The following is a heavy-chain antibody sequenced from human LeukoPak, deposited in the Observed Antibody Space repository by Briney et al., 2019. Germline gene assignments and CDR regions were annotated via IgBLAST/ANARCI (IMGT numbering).Heavy chain of an antibody. CDR3: ATGRYFDF. CDR1: GFTFSNAW. J-gene: IGHJ2*01. CDR2: IKSKANGETI. V-gene: IGHV3-15*07. Sequence: GGSLRLSCAGSGFTFSNAWMNWVRQAPGKGLEWVGRIKSKANGETIGYAPHVRGIFIISRDDSKNMAYLQMNSLKTEDTAVYYCATGRYFDFWGRGTLVTVSS.